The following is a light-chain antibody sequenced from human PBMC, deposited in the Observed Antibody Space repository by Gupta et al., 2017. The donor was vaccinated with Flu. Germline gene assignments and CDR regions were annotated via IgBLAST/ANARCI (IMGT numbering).Light chain of an antibody. CDR2: GAS. Sequence: IVLTQSPGTLSLSPGERATLSCSASQSVSSSYLAWYQQKPGQAPRLLIYGASSRATGIPDRFSGSGSGTDFTLTISRLEPEDFAVYYCHQYGSSSLTFGGGTKVEIK. J-gene: IGKJ4*01. CDR1: QSVSSSY. V-gene: IGKV3-20*01. CDR3: HQYGSSSLT.